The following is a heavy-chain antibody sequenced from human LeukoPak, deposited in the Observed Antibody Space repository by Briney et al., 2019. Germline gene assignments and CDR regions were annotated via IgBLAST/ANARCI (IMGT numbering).Heavy chain of an antibody. CDR3: ARWDLTQYYDFWSGYSTQYYFDY. Sequence: PGGSLRLSCAASGFTFSSYWMSWVRQAPGKGLEWVANIKQDGSEKYYVDSVKGRFTISRDNAKNSLYLQMNSLRAEDTAVYYCARWDLTQYYDFWSGYSTQYYFDYWGQGTLVTVSS. J-gene: IGHJ4*02. CDR2: IKQDGSEK. D-gene: IGHD3-3*01. V-gene: IGHV3-7*01. CDR1: GFTFSSYW.